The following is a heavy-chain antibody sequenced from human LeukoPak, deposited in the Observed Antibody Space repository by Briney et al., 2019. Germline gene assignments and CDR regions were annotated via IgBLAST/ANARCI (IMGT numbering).Heavy chain of an antibody. V-gene: IGHV3-74*01. D-gene: IGHD2-15*01. Sequence: PGGSLRLSCAASGFTFSSYWMHWVRQDPGTGLGWVSCVKSDGSRTIYADSVKGRFTISRDNAKNMLYLQMNSLRAEDTAVYYCARAPAYCTGGNCYLFYFDFWGQGTLVTVSS. CDR2: VKSDGSRT. J-gene: IGHJ4*02. CDR1: GFTFSSYW. CDR3: ARAPAYCTGGNCYLFYFDF.